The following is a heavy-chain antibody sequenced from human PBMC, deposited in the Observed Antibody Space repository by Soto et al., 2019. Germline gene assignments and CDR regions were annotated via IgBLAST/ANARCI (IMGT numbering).Heavy chain of an antibody. V-gene: IGHV3-48*01. CDR1: GLTFSSYS. J-gene: IGHJ6*02. D-gene: IGHD3-10*01. CDR2: ISSSSSTI. Sequence: EVQLVESGGGLVQRGGSLRLSCAASGLTFSSYSMNWVRQAPGKGLEWVSYISSSSSTIYYADSVKGRFTISRDNAKNSLYLQMNSLRAEDMAVYYCAFGEESPYYYYGMDVWGQGTTVTVSS. CDR3: AFGEESPYYYYGMDV.